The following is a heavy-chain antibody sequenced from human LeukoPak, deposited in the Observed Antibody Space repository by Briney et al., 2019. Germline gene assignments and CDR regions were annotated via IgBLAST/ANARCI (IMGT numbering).Heavy chain of an antibody. CDR1: GCTFTSYD. CDR2: MNPNSGNT. CDR3: ARGGGNLWAFDI. D-gene: IGHD4-23*01. Sequence: ASVKVSCKASGCTFTSYDINWVRQATGQGLEWTGWMNPNSGNTGYAQKFQGRVTMTRNTSISTAYMELSSLRSEDTAVYYCARGGGNLWAFDIWGQGTMVTVSS. J-gene: IGHJ3*02. V-gene: IGHV1-8*01.